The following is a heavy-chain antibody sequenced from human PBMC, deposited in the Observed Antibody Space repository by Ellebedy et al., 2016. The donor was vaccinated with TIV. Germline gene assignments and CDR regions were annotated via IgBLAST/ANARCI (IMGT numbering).Heavy chain of an antibody. CDR3: ATLRVFSGSWAVQGKFSFDY. CDR2: IIPLLATT. Sequence: SVKVSCXASEGTFNKYAISWVRQAPGQGLEWMGGIIPLLATTNSAQTFRGRLTITADEPTSTAYMELSGLGSDDTAVYYCATLRVFSGSWAVQGKFSFDYWGQGTLVTVSS. CDR1: EGTFNKYA. J-gene: IGHJ4*02. V-gene: IGHV1-69*13. D-gene: IGHD6-13*01.